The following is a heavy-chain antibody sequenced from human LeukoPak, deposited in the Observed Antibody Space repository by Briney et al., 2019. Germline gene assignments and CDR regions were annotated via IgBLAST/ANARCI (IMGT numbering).Heavy chain of an antibody. Sequence: SETLSLTCTVSGGSISSYYWGWIRQPPGKGLEWIGYIYYSGSTNYNPSLKSRVTISVDTSKNQFSLKLSSVTAADTAVYYCARGTVPYYYYYSMDVWGQGTTVTVSS. CDR3: ARGTVPYYYYYSMDV. CDR1: GGSISSYY. V-gene: IGHV4-59*01. J-gene: IGHJ6*02. D-gene: IGHD4-17*01. CDR2: IYYSGST.